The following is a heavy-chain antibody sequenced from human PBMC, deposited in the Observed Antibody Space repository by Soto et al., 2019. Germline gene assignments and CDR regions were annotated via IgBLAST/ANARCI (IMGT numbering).Heavy chain of an antibody. V-gene: IGHV3-21*01. Sequence: VQLVESGGGLVKPGGSLRLSCAASGFTFISYSMNWVRQAPGKRLEWVSSITSSSSYIYYADSVSGRFNLSRYNAKNRLYRQINSLRAEDTAMYYCARDYYTSNWENGFYYYAMDAWGQGTTVTVSS. D-gene: IGHD6-13*01. CDR2: ITSSSSYI. J-gene: IGHJ6*02. CDR1: GFTFISYS. CDR3: ARDYYTSNWENGFYYYAMDA.